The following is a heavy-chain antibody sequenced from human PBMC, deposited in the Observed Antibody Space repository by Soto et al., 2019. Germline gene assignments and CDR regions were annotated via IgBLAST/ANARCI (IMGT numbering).Heavy chain of an antibody. V-gene: IGHV1-69*01. CDR1: GGTFSSYA. J-gene: IGHJ4*02. CDR2: IIPIFGTA. D-gene: IGHD6-19*01. CDR3: ARTVLDGYSSGWVGLPPEG. Sequence: QVQLVQSGAEVKKPGSSVKVSCKASGGTFSSYAISWVRQAPGQGLEWMGGIIPIFGTANYAQKFQGRVTMTADESTSTAYRELSSLRAEDTAVYYCARTVLDGYSSGWVGLPPEGWGQGTLVTVSS.